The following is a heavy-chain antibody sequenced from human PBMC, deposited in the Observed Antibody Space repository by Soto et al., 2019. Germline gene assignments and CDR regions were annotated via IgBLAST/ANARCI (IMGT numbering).Heavy chain of an antibody. CDR3: AHRHDLGGFDI. V-gene: IGHV2-5*01. D-gene: IGHD2-15*01. Sequence: GSGPTLVNPTQTLTLTCTFSGFSLNTRAVGVGWIRQPPGKALEWLALINWNDDERYSPSLKDRLTITKDTSRNHVVLTMTNVDPVDTATYYCAHRHDLGGFDIWGQGTPVTVSS. J-gene: IGHJ3*02. CDR1: GFSLNTRAVG. CDR2: INWNDDE.